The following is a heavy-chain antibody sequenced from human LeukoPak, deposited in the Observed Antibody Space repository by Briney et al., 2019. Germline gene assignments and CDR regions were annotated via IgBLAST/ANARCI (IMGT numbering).Heavy chain of an antibody. Sequence: GGSLRLSCAASRFTLSNYWMSWVRQAPGKGLEWVANIKQVGSETYYVDSVKGRFTISRDNAKNSLSLQMNSLRAEDTAVYYCARQRGSGCLDYWGQGTLVSVSS. J-gene: IGHJ4*02. V-gene: IGHV3-7*01. CDR1: RFTLSNYW. CDR3: ARQRGSGCLDY. D-gene: IGHD6-19*01. CDR2: IKQVGSET.